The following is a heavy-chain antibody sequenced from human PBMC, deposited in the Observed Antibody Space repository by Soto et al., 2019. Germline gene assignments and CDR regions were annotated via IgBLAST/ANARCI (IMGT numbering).Heavy chain of an antibody. J-gene: IGHJ6*02. D-gene: IGHD6-19*01. V-gene: IGHV1-18*01. CDR2: ISAYNGNT. CDR3: ARDWWDSSSLHYYYGMDV. Sequence: QVQLVQSGAEVKKPGASVKVSCKASGYTFTSYGISWVRQAPGQGLEWMGWISAYNGNTNYAQKLQGRVTMTTDTSTSTADMELRSLRSDDTAVYYCARDWWDSSSLHYYYGMDVWGQGTTVTVSS. CDR1: GYTFTSYG.